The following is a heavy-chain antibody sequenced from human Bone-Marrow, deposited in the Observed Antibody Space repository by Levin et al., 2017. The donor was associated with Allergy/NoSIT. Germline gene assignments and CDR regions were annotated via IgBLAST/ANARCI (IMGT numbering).Heavy chain of an antibody. CDR3: TRGPPIEMTTIGFGGWFDP. CDR1: GFTFSDYS. CDR2: ISSAGNYI. D-gene: IGHD4-17*01. V-gene: IGHV3-21*01. Sequence: LSLTCAASGFTFSDYSMHWVRQAPGKGLEWVSSISSAGNYIYYRDSVRGRFTVSRDNDKNSLYLQMNSLSAEDTAVYYCTRGPPIEMTTIGFGGWFDPWGQGIQVTVSS. J-gene: IGHJ5*02.